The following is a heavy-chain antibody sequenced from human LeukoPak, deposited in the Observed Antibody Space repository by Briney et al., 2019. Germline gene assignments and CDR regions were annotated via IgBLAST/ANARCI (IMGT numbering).Heavy chain of an antibody. Sequence: SQTLSLTCTVSGGSISSDAFYWSWIRQPPGKGLEWIGYIYHSGSTYYNPSLMSRVTISVDRSKNQFSLKLSSVTAADTAVYYCARDSDSSSWYLGYWGQGTLVTVSS. D-gene: IGHD6-13*01. V-gene: IGHV4-30-2*01. J-gene: IGHJ4*02. CDR2: IYHSGST. CDR1: GGSISSDAFY. CDR3: ARDSDSSSWYLGY.